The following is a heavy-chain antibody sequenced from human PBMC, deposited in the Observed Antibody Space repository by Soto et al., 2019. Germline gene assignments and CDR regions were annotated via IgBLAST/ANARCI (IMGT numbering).Heavy chain of an antibody. J-gene: IGHJ4*02. D-gene: IGHD5-12*01. CDR2: IRSKAYGGTT. Sequence: GGSLRLSCTASGFTFGDYAMSWVRQAPGKGLEWVGFIRSKAYGGTTEYAASVKGRFTISRDDSKSIAYLQMNSLKTEDTAVYYCTRVYGMGYSGYDYFDYWGQGTLVTVSS. CDR3: TRVYGMGYSGYDYFDY. V-gene: IGHV3-49*04. CDR1: GFTFGDYA.